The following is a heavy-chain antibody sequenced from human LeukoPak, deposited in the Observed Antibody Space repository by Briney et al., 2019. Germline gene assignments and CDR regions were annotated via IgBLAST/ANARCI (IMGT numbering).Heavy chain of an antibody. Sequence: ASVNVSCKASGYTFTMYAINWLRQAPGQGLEWMGWINMYTANPAYAQGFTERFVFSLGTSVTTAYLQISNLKTEDTAVYYCARHDNDDDFDYWGQGTLVTVSS. CDR3: ARHDNDDDFDY. CDR2: INMYTANP. D-gene: IGHD3-16*01. J-gene: IGHJ4*02. V-gene: IGHV7-4-1*02. CDR1: GYTFTMYA.